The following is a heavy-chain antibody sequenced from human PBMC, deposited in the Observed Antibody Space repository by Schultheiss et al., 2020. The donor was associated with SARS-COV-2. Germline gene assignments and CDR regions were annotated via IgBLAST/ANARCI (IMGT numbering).Heavy chain of an antibody. CDR2: IYSGGST. Sequence: GGSLRLSCAASGFTVSSNYMSWVRQAPGKGLEWVSVIYSGGSTYYADSVKGRFTISRDNSKKSLYLQMNSLRAEDTAVYYCARDGKPVGTAGLDYWGQGTLVTVSS. V-gene: IGHV3-53*01. J-gene: IGHJ4*02. D-gene: IGHD4-23*01. CDR1: GFTVSSNY. CDR3: ARDGKPVGTAGLDY.